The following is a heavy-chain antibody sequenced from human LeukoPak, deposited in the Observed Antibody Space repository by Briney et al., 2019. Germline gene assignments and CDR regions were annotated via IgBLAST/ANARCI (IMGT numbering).Heavy chain of an antibody. J-gene: IGHJ4*02. CDR2: ISSSGSTI. D-gene: IGHD6-19*01. Sequence: GGSLRLSCAASGFTFSDYYMSWIRQAPGKGLEWVSYISSSGSTIYYADSVKGRFTISRDNAKNSLYLQMNSPRGEDTAVYYCARARPILRYSSGWYDFDYWGQGTLVTVSS. CDR3: ARARPILRYSSGWYDFDY. V-gene: IGHV3-11*01. CDR1: GFTFSDYY.